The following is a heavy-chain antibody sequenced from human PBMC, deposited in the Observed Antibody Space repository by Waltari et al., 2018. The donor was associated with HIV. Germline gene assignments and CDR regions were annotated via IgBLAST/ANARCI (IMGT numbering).Heavy chain of an antibody. CDR1: GFRFNEIT. J-gene: IGHJ6*02. Sequence: VQLLESGGGLVKPGGSLRLACAASGFRFNEITRNWIRQPPGRWLEWVSSSSASGTLKFYADSVKGRFTVSRDNAKNQLFLQITRLRVEDSGVYYCARDIPDYDWSPTYVWGQGTTVTVS. CDR3: ARDIPDYDWSPTYV. D-gene: IGHD3-9*01. V-gene: IGHV3-21*02. CDR2: SSASGTLK.